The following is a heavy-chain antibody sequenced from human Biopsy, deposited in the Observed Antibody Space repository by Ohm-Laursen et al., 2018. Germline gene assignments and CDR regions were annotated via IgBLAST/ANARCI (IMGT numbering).Heavy chain of an antibody. CDR2: IYYSVMT. D-gene: IGHD3-22*01. CDR1: GDSVTKYY. J-gene: IGHJ5*02. CDR3: ARGDYFDSNGYFWFDP. V-gene: IGHV4-59*02. Sequence: GTLSLTCTVSGDSVTKYYWSWIRQPPGKGLEWIGHIYYSVMTNYNPSLQSRVSISVDTSRNQVSLTLSSVTAADTAMYYCARGDYFDSNGYFWFDPWGQGTLVTVSS.